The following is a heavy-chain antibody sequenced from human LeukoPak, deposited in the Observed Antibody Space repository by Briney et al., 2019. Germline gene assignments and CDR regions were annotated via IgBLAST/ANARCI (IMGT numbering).Heavy chain of an antibody. CDR3: ARLRPYSSDWYAYYGMDV. D-gene: IGHD6-13*01. Sequence: GGSLRLSCAASGFTFSNAAMGWIREAPGKGLEWVANIKHDGTQNYYVDSVKGRFTISRDNAKNSLYLQMNSLRAEETAVYYCARLRPYSSDWYAYYGMDVWGQGTTVTVSS. CDR2: IKHDGTQN. V-gene: IGHV3-7*01. J-gene: IGHJ6*02. CDR1: GFTFSNAA.